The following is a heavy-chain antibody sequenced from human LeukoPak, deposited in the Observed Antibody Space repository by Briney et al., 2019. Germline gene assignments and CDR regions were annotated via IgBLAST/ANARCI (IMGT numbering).Heavy chain of an antibody. CDR1: GDSVSSNSAA. CDR2: TYYRSKWYN. Sequence: SQTLSLTCTISGDSVSSNSAAWNWIRHSPSRGLEWLGRTYYRSKWYNDYAVSVKSRITINPDTSKNQFSLQLNSVTPEDTAVYYCARADEWAFDIWGQGTMVTVSS. CDR3: ARADEWAFDI. V-gene: IGHV6-1*01. D-gene: IGHD2-8*01. J-gene: IGHJ3*02.